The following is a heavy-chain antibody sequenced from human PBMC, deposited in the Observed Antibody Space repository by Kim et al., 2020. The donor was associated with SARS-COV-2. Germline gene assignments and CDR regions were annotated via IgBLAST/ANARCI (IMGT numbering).Heavy chain of an antibody. V-gene: IGHV1-46*01. Sequence: SVKVSCEASGYTFTGYHMHWVRQAPGQGLEWMGQINPSDGSTRYEQKFQGRFTMTRDTSTSTVYMELTGLTSEDTAVYYCARDSTEWAIDYWGQGTLVTVSS. J-gene: IGHJ4*02. CDR2: INPSDGST. D-gene: IGHD1-26*01. CDR1: GYTFTGYH. CDR3: ARDSTEWAIDY.